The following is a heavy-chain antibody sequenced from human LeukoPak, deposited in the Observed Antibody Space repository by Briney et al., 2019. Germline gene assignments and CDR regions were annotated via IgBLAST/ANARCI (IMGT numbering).Heavy chain of an antibody. CDR2: IYYSGST. J-gene: IGHJ4*02. D-gene: IGHD3-10*01. Sequence: SETLSLTCTVSGASISSYYWTWIRQPPGKELEWIGYIYYSGSTYYNPSLKSRVTISVDTSKNQFSLKLSSVTAADTAVYYCASNYYGSGSLDYWGQGTLVTVSS. CDR3: ASNYYGSGSLDY. V-gene: IGHV4-59*08. CDR1: GASISSYY.